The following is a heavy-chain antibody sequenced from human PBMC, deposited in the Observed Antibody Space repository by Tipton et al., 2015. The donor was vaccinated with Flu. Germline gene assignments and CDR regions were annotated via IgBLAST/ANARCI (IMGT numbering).Heavy chain of an antibody. J-gene: IGHJ6*02. V-gene: IGHV3-21*01. D-gene: IGHD4-23*01. CDR3: ARARGGSNSEWGMDV. Sequence: SLRLSCAASGFTFSSYSMNWVRQAPGKGLEWVSSISSSSSYIYYADSVKGRFTISRDNAKNSLYLQMNSLRAEDTAVYYCARARGGSNSEWGMDVWGQGTPVTVSS. CDR1: GFTFSSYS. CDR2: ISSSSSYI.